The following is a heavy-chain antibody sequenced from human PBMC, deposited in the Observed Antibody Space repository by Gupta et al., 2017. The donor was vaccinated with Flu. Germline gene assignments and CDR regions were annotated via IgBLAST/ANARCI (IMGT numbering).Heavy chain of an antibody. D-gene: IGHD1-26*01. J-gene: IGHJ5*01. CDR1: GYTFTGYY. CDR3: ARDRSGAPQRGTTWSYNWFDP. Sequence: QVQLVQSGAEVKKPGASVKVSCKASGYTFTGYYMHWVRQAPGQGLEWIGWINPNSEVTNYAQKFQGRVTMTKDRTISTAYMELSSLRSDDTAVYYCARDRSGAPQRGTTWSYNWFDPWGQGTLVTVSS. V-gene: IGHV1-2*02. CDR2: INPNSEVT.